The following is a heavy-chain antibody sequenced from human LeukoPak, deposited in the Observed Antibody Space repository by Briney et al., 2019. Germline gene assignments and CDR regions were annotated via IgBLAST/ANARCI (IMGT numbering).Heavy chain of an antibody. CDR2: ISWNSGSI. V-gene: IGHV3-9*01. Sequence: GGSLRLSCAASGFTFDDYAMHWVRQAPGKGLEWVSGISWNSGSIGYADSVKGRFTISRDNAKNSLYLQMNSLRAEDTALCYCAKVGATGDAFDIWGQGTMVTVSS. CDR1: GFTFDDYA. CDR3: AKVGATGDAFDI. D-gene: IGHD1-26*01. J-gene: IGHJ3*02.